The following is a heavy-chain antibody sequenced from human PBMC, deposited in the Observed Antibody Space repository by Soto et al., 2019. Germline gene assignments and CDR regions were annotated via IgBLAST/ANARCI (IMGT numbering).Heavy chain of an antibody. J-gene: IGHJ6*02. CDR2: IWYDGSNK. CDR1: GFTFSSYG. CDR3: AREAIVATTDYYYGMDV. Sequence: QVQLVESGGGVVQPGRSLRLSCAASGFTFSSYGMHWVRQAPGKGLEWVAVIWYDGSNKYYADSVKGRFTISRDNSKNTLYLQMNSLGAEDTAVYYCAREAIVATTDYYYGMDVWGQGTTVTVSS. D-gene: IGHD5-12*01. V-gene: IGHV3-33*01.